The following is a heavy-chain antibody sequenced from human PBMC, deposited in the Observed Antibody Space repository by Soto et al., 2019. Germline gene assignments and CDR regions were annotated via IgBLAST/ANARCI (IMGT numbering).Heavy chain of an antibody. V-gene: IGHV1-18*01. CDR2: ISAYNGNT. J-gene: IGHJ4*02. CDR3: ARYEVVPAGEYYFDY. Sequence: ASVKVSCKASGYTFTSYGISWVRQAPGQGLEWMGWISAYNGNTNYAQKLQGRVTMTTDTSTSTAYMELRSLRSDDTAVYYCARYEVVPAGEYYFDYWGQGTLVTVSS. CDR1: GYTFTSYG. D-gene: IGHD2-2*01.